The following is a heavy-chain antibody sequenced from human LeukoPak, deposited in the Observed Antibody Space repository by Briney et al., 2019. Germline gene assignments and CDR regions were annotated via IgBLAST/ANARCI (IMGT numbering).Heavy chain of an antibody. D-gene: IGHD2-21*02. Sequence: PSETLSLTCTVSGGSISSYYWSWIRQPPGKGLEWIGYIYYSGSTNYNPSLKSRVTISVDTSKNQFSLKLSSVTAADTAVYYCARTSVVTATLDYWGQGTLVTVSS. CDR2: IYYSGST. CDR1: GGSISSYY. J-gene: IGHJ4*02. V-gene: IGHV4-59*01. CDR3: ARTSVVTATLDY.